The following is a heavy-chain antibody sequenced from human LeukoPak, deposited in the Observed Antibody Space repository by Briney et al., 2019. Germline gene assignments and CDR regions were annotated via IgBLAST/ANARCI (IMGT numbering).Heavy chain of an antibody. Sequence: GASVKVSCKASGYTFTGYYMHWVRQAPGQGLEWMGWINPNSGGTNYAQKFQGRVTMTRDTSISTVYMELSSLRSDDTAMYYCARATGSSWLFDYWGQGTLVTVSS. J-gene: IGHJ4*02. CDR2: INPNSGGT. V-gene: IGHV1-2*02. CDR3: ARATGSSWLFDY. D-gene: IGHD6-13*01. CDR1: GYTFTGYY.